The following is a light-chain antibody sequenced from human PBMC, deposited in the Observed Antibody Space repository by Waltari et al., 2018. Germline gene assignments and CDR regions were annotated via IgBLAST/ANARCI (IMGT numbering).Light chain of an antibody. V-gene: IGLV2-23*02. CDR2: EVT. J-gene: IGLJ2*01. CDR3: LSYTSSITFV. Sequence: QPALTQPASVSGSPGQSIPIPCPGTSYDVGNSTHVCWYQQHPGKAPKLIISEVTERPSGVSDRFSGSKSGNTASLTISGLQAEDEADYYCLSYTSSITFVFGGGTKVSVL. CDR1: SYDVGNSTH.